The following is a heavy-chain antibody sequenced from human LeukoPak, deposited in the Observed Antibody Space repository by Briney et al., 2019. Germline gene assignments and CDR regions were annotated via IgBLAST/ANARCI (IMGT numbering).Heavy chain of an antibody. V-gene: IGHV4-34*01. Sequence: SETLCLTFAVYGGSFSGYYWSWIRQPPGKGLEWIGEINHSGSTNYNPSLKSRVNISVDTSKSQFSLKLSSVTAADTAVYYCARGWFGELLHWGQGTLVTVSS. J-gene: IGHJ4*02. CDR3: ARGWFGELLH. CDR2: INHSGST. CDR1: GGSFSGYY. D-gene: IGHD3-10*01.